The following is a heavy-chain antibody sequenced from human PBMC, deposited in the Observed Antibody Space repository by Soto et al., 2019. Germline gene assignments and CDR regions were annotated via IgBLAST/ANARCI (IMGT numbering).Heavy chain of an antibody. CDR3: ARESYGDYEGEIDYYYGMDV. J-gene: IGHJ6*02. CDR2: IYYSGST. D-gene: IGHD4-17*01. CDR1: GGSISSYY. V-gene: IGHV4-59*01. Sequence: SETLSLTCTVSGGSISSYYWSWIRQPPGKGLEWIGYIYYSGSTNYNPSLKSRVTISVDTSKNQFSLKLSSVTAADTAVYYCARESYGDYEGEIDYYYGMDVWGQGTTVTVSS.